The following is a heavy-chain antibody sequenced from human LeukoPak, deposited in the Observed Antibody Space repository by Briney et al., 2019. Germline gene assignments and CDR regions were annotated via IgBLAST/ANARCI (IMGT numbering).Heavy chain of an antibody. CDR3: AGPGDYYDY. CDR2: MNPNSGNT. Sequence: ASVKVSCKASGYTFTSYDINWVRQAPGQGLEWMGWMNPNSGNTGYAQKFQGRVTITADKSTSTAYMELSSLRSEDTAVYYCAGPGDYYDYWGQGTLVTVSS. V-gene: IGHV1-8*03. CDR1: GYTFTSYD. D-gene: IGHD2-8*02. J-gene: IGHJ4*02.